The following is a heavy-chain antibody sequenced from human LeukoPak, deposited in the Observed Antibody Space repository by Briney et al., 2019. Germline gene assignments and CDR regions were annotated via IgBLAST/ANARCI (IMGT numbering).Heavy chain of an antibody. CDR1: GFTVSSNY. V-gene: IGHV3-53*01. CDR3: AREGRSYDSSGSQGVLVDY. CDR2: IYRGGST. D-gene: IGHD3-22*01. Sequence: GGSLRLSCAASGFTVSSNYMSWVRQAPGKGLEWVSVIYRGGSTYYADSVKGRFTISRDNSKNTLYLQTNSLRAEDTAVYYCAREGRSYDSSGSQGVLVDYWGQGTLVTVS. J-gene: IGHJ4*02.